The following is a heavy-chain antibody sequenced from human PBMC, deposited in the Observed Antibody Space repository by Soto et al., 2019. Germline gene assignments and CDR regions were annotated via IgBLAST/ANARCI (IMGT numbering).Heavy chain of an antibody. D-gene: IGHD3-3*01. Sequence: QVQLVQSGAEVKKPGSSVKVSCKASGGTFNRYAISWVRQAPGQGLEWMGGIIPIFGIGNDAQRFQGRVTITGDESTGTAYMELGSLRSEDTGVYYCARSAITLFGVVSIPPHYYSEMDVWGQGTTVTVSS. CDR2: IIPIFGIG. J-gene: IGHJ6*02. CDR3: ARSAITLFGVVSIPPHYYSEMDV. CDR1: GGTFNRYA. V-gene: IGHV1-69*01.